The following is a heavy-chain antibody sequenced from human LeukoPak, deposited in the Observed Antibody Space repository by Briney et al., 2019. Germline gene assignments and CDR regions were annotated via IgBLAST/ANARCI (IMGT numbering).Heavy chain of an antibody. V-gene: IGHV1-69-2*01. CDR3: ATGPNYYYDSSGQPQALYMDV. J-gene: IGHJ6*03. CDR2: VDPEDGET. CDR1: GYTFTDYY. D-gene: IGHD3-22*01. Sequence: ASVKVSCXVSGYTFTDYYMHWVQQAPRKGLEWMGLVDPEDGETIYAEKFQGRVTITADTSTDTAYMELSSLRSEDTAVYYCATGPNYYYDSSGQPQALYMDVWGKGTTVTVSS.